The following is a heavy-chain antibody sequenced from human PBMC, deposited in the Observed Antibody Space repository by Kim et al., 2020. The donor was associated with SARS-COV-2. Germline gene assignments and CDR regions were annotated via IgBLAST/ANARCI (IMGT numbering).Heavy chain of an antibody. Sequence: GGSLRLSCVASGLTVEDYAMHWVRQAPGKGLEWVAGITWNSGSLGYADSVEGRFTISRDNAKNSLYLQMDSVRPEDTALYFCAKDMEFGEYYGMDVWGQG. V-gene: IGHV3-9*01. CDR3: AKDMEFGEYYGMDV. CDR1: GLTVEDYA. D-gene: IGHD3-16*01. J-gene: IGHJ6*02. CDR2: ITWNSGSL.